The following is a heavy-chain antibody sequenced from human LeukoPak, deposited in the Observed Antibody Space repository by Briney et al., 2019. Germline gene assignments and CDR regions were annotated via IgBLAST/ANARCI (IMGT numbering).Heavy chain of an antibody. CDR3: ARSGLAVAGFFSY. CDR1: GGSFSGYY. CDR2: INHSGST. V-gene: IGHV4-34*01. Sequence: SETLSLTCAVCGGSFSGYYWSWIRQPPGKGLEWIGEINHSGSTNYNPSLKSRVTISVDTSKNQFSLKLSSVTAADTAVYYCARSGLAVAGFFSYWGQGTLVTVSS. D-gene: IGHD6-19*01. J-gene: IGHJ4*02.